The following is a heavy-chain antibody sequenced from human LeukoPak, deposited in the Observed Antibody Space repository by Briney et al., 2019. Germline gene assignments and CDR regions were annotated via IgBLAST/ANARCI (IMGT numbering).Heavy chain of an antibody. V-gene: IGHV3-7*01. CDR3: ARLSAYYYGSFFYYYMDV. D-gene: IGHD3-10*01. J-gene: IGHJ6*03. Sequence: GGSLRLSCEASGFSFSSYWMTWVRQPPGKGPEWVANIKQDESERYSVDSVKGRFTISRDNAKNSLYLQMNSLRAEDTALYYCARLSAYYYGSFFYYYMDVWGKGTTVTVSS. CDR2: IKQDESER. CDR1: GFSFSSYW.